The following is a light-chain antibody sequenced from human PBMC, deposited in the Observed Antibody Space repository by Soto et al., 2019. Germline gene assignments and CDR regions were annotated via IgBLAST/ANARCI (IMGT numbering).Light chain of an antibody. CDR1: SSDVGGYNY. J-gene: IGLJ1*01. V-gene: IGLV2-11*01. Sequence: QSALTQPRSVSGSPGQSVTISCTGTSSDVGGYNYVSWYQQHPGKAPKVMIYDVSERPSGVPXXXSGSKSGNTASLTISGXXXEDEXDXYCCSYAGSPRYVFGTGTKVTVL. CDR2: DVS. CDR3: CSYAGSPRYV.